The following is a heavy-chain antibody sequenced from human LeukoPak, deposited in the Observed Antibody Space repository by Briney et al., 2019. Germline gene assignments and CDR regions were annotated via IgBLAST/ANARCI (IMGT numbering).Heavy chain of an antibody. V-gene: IGHV3-21*06. Sequence: GGSLRLSCAASGFTFSNYNMGWVRQAPGKGLEWVSSISTSSTYIYYADSVKGRFTISRDNAKNLLFLHLDSLRAEDTAVYYCARDLICSGGRCYANDAFDIWGQGTLVTVSS. CDR1: GFTFSNYN. CDR2: ISTSSTYI. J-gene: IGHJ3*02. D-gene: IGHD2-15*01. CDR3: ARDLICSGGRCYANDAFDI.